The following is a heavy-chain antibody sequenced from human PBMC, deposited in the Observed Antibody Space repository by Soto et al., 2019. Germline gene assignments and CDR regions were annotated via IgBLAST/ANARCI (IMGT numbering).Heavy chain of an antibody. J-gene: IGHJ5*02. V-gene: IGHV3-9*01. CDR2: ITWNSGKI. Sequence: EVQLVESGGGLVQPGRSLRLSCAASGFTFDDYAMHWVRQAPGKGLEWVSGITWNSGKIGYADSVKGRFTISRDNAKNSVYLQMDSLREEDTALYYCSAYSSGWYPDHWGQGTLVTVSS. CDR1: GFTFDDYA. CDR3: SAYSSGWYPDH. D-gene: IGHD6-19*01.